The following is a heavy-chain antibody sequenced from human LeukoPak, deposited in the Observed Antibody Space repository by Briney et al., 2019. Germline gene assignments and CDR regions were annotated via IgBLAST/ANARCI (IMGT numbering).Heavy chain of an antibody. CDR3: ARVGYYYDSSGSLNAFDI. CDR2: IYYSGST. V-gene: IGHV4-31*03. Sequence: SETQSLTCTVSGGSISSGGYYWSWIRQHPGKGLEWIGYIYYSGSTYYNPSLKSRVTISVDTSKNQFSLKLSSVTAADTAVYYCARVGYYYDSSGSLNAFDIWGQGTMVTVSS. D-gene: IGHD3-22*01. J-gene: IGHJ3*02. CDR1: GGSISSGGYY.